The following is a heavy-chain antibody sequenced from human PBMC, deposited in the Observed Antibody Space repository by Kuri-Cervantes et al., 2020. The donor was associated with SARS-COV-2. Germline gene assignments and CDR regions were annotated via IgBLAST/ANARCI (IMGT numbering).Heavy chain of an antibody. CDR2: IYSSGST. CDR1: GGSISTYY. Sequence: GSLRLSCTVSGGSISTYYWSWIRQSAGKGLEWIGRIYSSGSTDYNPSLKSRVTMSVDTSKNQFSLKLSSVTAADTAVYYCARGIVVVPAAANWFDPWGQGTLVTVSS. D-gene: IGHD2-2*01. J-gene: IGHJ5*02. CDR3: ARGIVVVPAAANWFDP. V-gene: IGHV4-4*07.